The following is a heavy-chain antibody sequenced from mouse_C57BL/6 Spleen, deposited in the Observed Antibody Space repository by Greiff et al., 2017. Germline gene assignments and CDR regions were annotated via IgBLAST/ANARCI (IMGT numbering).Heavy chain of an antibody. CDR1: GYTFTSYW. J-gene: IGHJ4*01. V-gene: IGHV1-69*01. CDR2: IDPSDSYT. Sequence: VQLQQSGAELVMPGASVKLSCKASGYTFTSYWMHWVKQRPGQGLEWIGEIDPSDSYTTYNQKFKGKSTLTVDKSSSTAYMQLSSLTSEDSAVYYCARGGHYYAMDYWGQGTSVTVSS. CDR3: ARGGHYYAMDY.